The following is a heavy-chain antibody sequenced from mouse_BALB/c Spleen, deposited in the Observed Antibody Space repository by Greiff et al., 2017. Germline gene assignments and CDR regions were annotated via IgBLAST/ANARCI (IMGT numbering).Heavy chain of an antibody. CDR1: GYSFTGYY. CDR2: ISCYNGAT. Sequence: LVKTGASVKISCKASGYSFTGYYMHWVKQSHGTSLEWIGYISCYNGATSYNQKFKGKATFTVDTSSSTAYMQFNSLTSEDSAVYYCARSGGSTMITTGFAYWGQGTLVTVSA. V-gene: IGHV1S34*01. D-gene: IGHD2-4*01. J-gene: IGHJ3*01. CDR3: ARSGGSTMITTGFAY.